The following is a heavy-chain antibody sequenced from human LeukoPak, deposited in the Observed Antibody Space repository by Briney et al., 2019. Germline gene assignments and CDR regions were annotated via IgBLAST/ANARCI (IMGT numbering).Heavy chain of an antibody. CDR3: ALSFPGGTSFDY. D-gene: IGHD1-1*01. J-gene: IGHJ4*02. CDR1: GYSFTSYW. CDR2: IDPSDSYT. V-gene: IGHV5-10-1*01. Sequence: GESPKISCKGSGYSFTSYWISWVRQMPGKGLEWMGRIDPSDSYTNYSPSFQGHVTISADTSISTAYLQWSSLKASDTAMYYCALSFPGGTSFDYWGQGTLVTVSS.